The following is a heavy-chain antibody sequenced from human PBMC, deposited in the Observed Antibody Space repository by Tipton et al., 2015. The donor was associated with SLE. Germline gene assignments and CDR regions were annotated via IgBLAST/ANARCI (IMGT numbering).Heavy chain of an antibody. CDR3: ARVCGGDWGNWFDP. D-gene: IGHD2-21*01. Sequence: TLSLTCTVSGGSISSSSYYWGWIRQPPGKGLEWIGSIYYSGSTYYNPSLQSRVTISVDTSKNQFSLKLSSVTAADTAVYYCARVCGGDWGNWFDPWGQGTLVTVSS. V-gene: IGHV4-39*07. CDR2: IYYSGST. J-gene: IGHJ5*02. CDR1: GGSISSSSYY.